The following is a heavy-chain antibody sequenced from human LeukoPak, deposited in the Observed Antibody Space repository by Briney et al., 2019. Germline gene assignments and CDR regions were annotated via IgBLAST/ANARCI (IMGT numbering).Heavy chain of an antibody. D-gene: IGHD3-16*01. CDR2: ISQSGDT. CDR1: GYSISSGYD. V-gene: IGHV4-38-2*02. J-gene: IGHJ4*02. Sequence: SETVSLTCTVSGYSISSGYDWGWMRHAPGEGLEWLASISQSGDTYNNPSLKSRVSLSVDTSKNQLHLKLTSVTAADTAVYFCARWELNDYFKYWGQGILVTVST. CDR3: ARWELNDYFKY.